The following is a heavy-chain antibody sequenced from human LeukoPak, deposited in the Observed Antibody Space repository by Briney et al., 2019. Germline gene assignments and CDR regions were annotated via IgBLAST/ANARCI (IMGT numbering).Heavy chain of an antibody. Sequence: PGGSLRLSRVVSGFTFSNNDMHWVRQTTGKGLEWVSAIGSAGDTYYAGSVKGRFTISRENAKQSLYLRMNSLRAEDTAVYYCVRQPDSARYGFDYWGQGTQVTVSS. V-gene: IGHV3-13*01. CDR2: IGSAGDT. CDR3: VRQPDSARYGFDY. J-gene: IGHJ4*02. D-gene: IGHD1-14*01. CDR1: GFTFSNND.